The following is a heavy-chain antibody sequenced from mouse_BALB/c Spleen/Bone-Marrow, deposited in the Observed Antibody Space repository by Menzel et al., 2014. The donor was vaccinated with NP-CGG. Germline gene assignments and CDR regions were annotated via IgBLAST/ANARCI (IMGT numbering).Heavy chain of an antibody. CDR2: ISDGGSYT. Sequence: EVQLVESGGGLVKPGGSLKLSCAASGFTFSDYYMYWVRQTPEKRLEWVATISDGGSYTYYPDSVKGRFTISRDNAKNNLSLQMSSLKSEDPAMYYCARVSYDYFDYWGQGTTLTVSP. V-gene: IGHV5-4*02. CDR3: ARVSYDYFDY. CDR1: GFTFSDYY. D-gene: IGHD2-4*01. J-gene: IGHJ2*01.